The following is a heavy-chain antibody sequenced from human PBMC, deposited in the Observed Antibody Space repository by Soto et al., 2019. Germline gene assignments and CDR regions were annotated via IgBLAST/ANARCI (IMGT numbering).Heavy chain of an antibody. Sequence: QVLLQESGPGLVSPSGTLSLTCTVSGDFLDDSRWWSWVRQPPGKGLEWIGEIHHTAITNYIPSLKGRVTRSVDKNKNQVSLEVYSVTAADTAVYYCASGAPYIWNGWGQGTLVTVSS. D-gene: IGHD3-9*01. CDR1: GDFLDDSRW. J-gene: IGHJ4*02. CDR3: ASGAPYIWNG. CDR2: IHHTAIT. V-gene: IGHV4-4*02.